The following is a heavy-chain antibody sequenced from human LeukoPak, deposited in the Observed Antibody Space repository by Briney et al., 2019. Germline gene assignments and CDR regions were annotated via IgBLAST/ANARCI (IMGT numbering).Heavy chain of an antibody. V-gene: IGHV1-2*06. J-gene: IGHJ4*02. CDR1: GYTFTGYY. CDR2: INPNSGGT. Sequence: ASVKVSCKASGYTFTGYYMNWVRQAPGQGLEWMGRINPNSGGTNYAQKFQGRVTMTRDTSISTAYMELSRLRSDDTAVYYCASLHYYDSSGYYPIDYFDYWGQGTLVTVSS. CDR3: ASLHYYDSSGYYPIDYFDY. D-gene: IGHD3-22*01.